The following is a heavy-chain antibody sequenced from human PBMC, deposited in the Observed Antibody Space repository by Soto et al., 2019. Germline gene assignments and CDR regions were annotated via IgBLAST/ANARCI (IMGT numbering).Heavy chain of an antibody. V-gene: IGHV4-39*01. CDR2: IFYSGST. CDR3: ARQCRGVTCHWFVP. Sequence: SETRCLTCTVSSGSISSTIYSVGWIRQPPGKGLEWIGSIFYSGSTYYNPSLKSRVTISVDTSKNQFSLTLTSVTAADTAVYYCARQCRGVTCHWFVPWGQGTLVTVSS. CDR1: SGSISSTIYS. J-gene: IGHJ5*02. D-gene: IGHD2-15*01.